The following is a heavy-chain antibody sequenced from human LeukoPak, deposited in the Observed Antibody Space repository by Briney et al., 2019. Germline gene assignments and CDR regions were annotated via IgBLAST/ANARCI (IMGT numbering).Heavy chain of an antibody. CDR3: MKDDALV. Sequence: GGSLRLSCTASGFTLSSDGMHWVRQAPGKGLDWVSFIWNDGSAVYADSVKGRFTISRDNSRNTLYLQMNSVRAEDTAIYYCMKDDALVWGQGTLVTVPS. D-gene: IGHD1-26*01. CDR2: IWNDGSA. J-gene: IGHJ4*02. V-gene: IGHV3-30*02. CDR1: GFTLSSDG.